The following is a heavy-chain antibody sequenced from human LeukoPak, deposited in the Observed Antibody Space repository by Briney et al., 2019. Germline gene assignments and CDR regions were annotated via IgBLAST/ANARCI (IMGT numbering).Heavy chain of an antibody. V-gene: IGHV3-48*03. D-gene: IGHD3-10*02. CDR3: AELGITMIGGV. Sequence: GGSLRLSCAASGFTSSSYEMNWVRQAPGKGLEWVSYISSSGSTTYYADSVKGRFTISRDNAKHSLYLQMNSLRAEDTAVYYCAELGITMIGGVWGKGTTVTISS. CDR2: ISSSGSTT. CDR1: GFTSSSYE. J-gene: IGHJ6*04.